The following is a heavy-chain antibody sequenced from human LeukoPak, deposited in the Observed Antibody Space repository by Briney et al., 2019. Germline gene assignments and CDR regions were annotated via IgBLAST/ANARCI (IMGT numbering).Heavy chain of an antibody. V-gene: IGHV3-23*01. J-gene: IGHJ4*02. CDR2: ISGSGGST. Sequence: GGSLRLSCAASGFTFSSYAMSWVRQAPGKGLEWVSAISGSGGSTYYADSVKGRFTISRDNSKNTLYLQMNSLRAEDTAVYYCAKRYCSSTSCSGDGFDYWGQGTLVTVSS. CDR3: AKRYCSSTSCSGDGFDY. CDR1: GFTFSSYA. D-gene: IGHD2-2*01.